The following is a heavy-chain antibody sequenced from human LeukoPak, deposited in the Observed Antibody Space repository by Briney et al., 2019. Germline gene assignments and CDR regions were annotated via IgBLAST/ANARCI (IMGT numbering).Heavy chain of an antibody. J-gene: IGHJ1*01. CDR3: AKDPLYSSSVGAEYFQH. CDR1: GGTFSNCA. CDR2: IIPIFGTA. V-gene: IGHV1-69*13. D-gene: IGHD6-13*01. Sequence: ASVKVSCKTSGGTFSNCAINWVRQAPGQGLEWMGGIIPIFGTAHYAQKFQGRVTITADESTSTAYMELSSLRAEDTAVYYCAKDPLYSSSVGAEYFQHWGQGTLVTVSS.